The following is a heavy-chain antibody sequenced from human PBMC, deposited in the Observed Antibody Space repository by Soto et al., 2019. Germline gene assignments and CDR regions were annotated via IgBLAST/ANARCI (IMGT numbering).Heavy chain of an antibody. D-gene: IGHD2-8*02. CDR1: GFAFSTYA. CDR2: ISDSGGTT. J-gene: IGHJ4*02. CDR3: AKDISTGGSGNSRLSFDY. V-gene: IGHV3-23*01. Sequence: EVQLLESGGGLVQSGESLRLSCAASGFAFSTYAMSWVRQAPGKGLEWVSGISDSGGTTYYADSVRGRFTISRDKSQKTLYLLMNSLRAEDTAVYFCAKDISTGGSGNSRLSFDYWGQGALVTVSS.